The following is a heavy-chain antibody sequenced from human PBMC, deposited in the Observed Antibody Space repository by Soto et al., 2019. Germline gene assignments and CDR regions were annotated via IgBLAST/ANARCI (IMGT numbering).Heavy chain of an antibody. D-gene: IGHD1-26*01. CDR2: IIPIFGTA. V-gene: IGHV1-69*13. CDR1: GGTFSSYA. J-gene: IGHJ5*02. Sequence: SVKVSCKASGGTFSSYAISWVRQAPGQGLEWMGGIIPIFGTANYAQKFQGRVTITADESTSTAYMELSSLRSEDTAVYYCARALVGATLFDPWGQGTLVTVSS. CDR3: ARALVGATLFDP.